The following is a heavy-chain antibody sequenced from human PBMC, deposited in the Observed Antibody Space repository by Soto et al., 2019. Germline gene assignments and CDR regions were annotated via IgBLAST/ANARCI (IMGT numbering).Heavy chain of an antibody. J-gene: IGHJ3*02. D-gene: IGHD4-17*01. V-gene: IGHV3-66*01. CDR1: GFTVSSNY. Sequence: EVQLVESGGGLVQPGGSLRLSCAASGFTVSSNYMSWVRQAPGKGLEWVSVIYSGGSTYYADSVKGRFTISRDNSKNTRYLQMNSLRAEDTAGYYCARAARDYGDAFDIWGQGTMVTVSS. CDR2: IYSGGST. CDR3: ARAARDYGDAFDI.